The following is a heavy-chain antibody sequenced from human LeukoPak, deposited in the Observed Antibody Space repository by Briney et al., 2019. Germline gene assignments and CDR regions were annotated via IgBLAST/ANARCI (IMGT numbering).Heavy chain of an antibody. J-gene: IGHJ4*02. CDR1: GYAISSGYY. CDR3: ATSGSYYDPFDY. V-gene: IGHV4-38-2*02. CDR2: IYHSVST. Sequence: KTSETLSRTCTVSGYAISSGYYWGWIRQPPWEGLEWSGSIYHSVSTYYNPSLKSRVTISVDTSKNQFSLKLSSVTAADTAVYYCATSGSYYDPFDYWGQGTLVTVSS. D-gene: IGHD1-26*01.